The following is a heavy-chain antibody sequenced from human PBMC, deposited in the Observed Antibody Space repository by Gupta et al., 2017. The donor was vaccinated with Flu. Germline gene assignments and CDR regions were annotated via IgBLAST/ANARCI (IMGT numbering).Heavy chain of an antibody. V-gene: IGHV3-48*03. D-gene: IGHD2-15*01. CDR3: AGAAGGNDAFDI. CDR1: GFTFSSYE. Sequence: EVQLVESGGGLVQPGGSLRLSCSASGFTFSSYEMNWVRQAPGKGLEWVSYISSSGSTIYYADSVKGRFTISRDNAKNSLYLQMNSLRAEDTAVYYCAGAAGGNDAFDIWGQGTMVTVSS. CDR2: ISSSGSTI. J-gene: IGHJ3*02.